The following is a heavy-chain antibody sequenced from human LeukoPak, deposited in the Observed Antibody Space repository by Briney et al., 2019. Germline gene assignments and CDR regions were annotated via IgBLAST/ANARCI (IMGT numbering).Heavy chain of an antibody. CDR3: AKGEGVWFGEFQV. D-gene: IGHD3-10*01. V-gene: IGHV3-23*01. J-gene: IGHJ6*04. Sequence: GGSLRLSCAASGFTFSSYAMSWVRQAPGKGLEWVSAISGSGGSTYYADSVKGRFTISRDNSKNTLYLQMNSLKAEDTAVYYCAKGEGVWFGEFQVWGKGTTVTVSS. CDR1: GFTFSSYA. CDR2: ISGSGGST.